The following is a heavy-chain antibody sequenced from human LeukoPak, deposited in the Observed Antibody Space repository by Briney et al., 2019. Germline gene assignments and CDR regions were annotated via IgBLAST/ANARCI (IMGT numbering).Heavy chain of an antibody. CDR3: ARHDHCSGDSCWVVGY. CDR2: IYYSGAT. V-gene: IGHV4-39*01. CDR1: GGSISSNDFF. D-gene: IGHD2-15*01. J-gene: IGHJ4*02. Sequence: SETLSLTCTVSGGSISSNDFFWGWIRQPPGKGLEWIGDIYYSGATYYSPSLESRVTISVDTSKNQFSLKLSSVTAADTAVYYCARHDHCSGDSCWVVGYWGQGTLVTVSS.